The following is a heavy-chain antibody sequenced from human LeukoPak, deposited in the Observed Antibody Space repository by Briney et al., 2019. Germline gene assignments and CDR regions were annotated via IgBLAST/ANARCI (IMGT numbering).Heavy chain of an antibody. Sequence: GGSLRLSCAASGFAVSSNYMSWVRQASGKGLEWVSVVYAGGSIHYTDSVKGRLTISRDNSKNTLDLQMNSLRVDDTAIYYCARGESIAAAGAFDLWGQGTLVTVSS. CDR1: GFAVSSNY. V-gene: IGHV3-53*01. CDR3: ARGESIAAAGAFDL. D-gene: IGHD6-13*01. CDR2: VYAGGSI. J-gene: IGHJ5*02.